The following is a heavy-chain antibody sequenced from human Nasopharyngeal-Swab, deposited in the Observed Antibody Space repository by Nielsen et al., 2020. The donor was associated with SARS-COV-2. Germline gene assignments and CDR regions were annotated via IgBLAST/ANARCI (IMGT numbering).Heavy chain of an antibody. CDR3: ARGAYYGSGSYFHYCYGMDV. J-gene: IGHJ6*02. D-gene: IGHD3-10*01. CDR2: INPSGGST. Sequence: WVRQPPGQGLEWMGIINPSGGSTSYAQKFQGRVTMTRDTSTSTVYMELSSLRSEDTAVYYCARGAYYGSGSYFHYCYGMDVWGQGTTVTVSS. V-gene: IGHV1-46*01.